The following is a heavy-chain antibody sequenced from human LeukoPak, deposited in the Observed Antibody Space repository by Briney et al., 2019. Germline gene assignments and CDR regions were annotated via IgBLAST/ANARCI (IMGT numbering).Heavy chain of an antibody. V-gene: IGHV4-39*01. D-gene: IGHD3-16*02. J-gene: IGHJ4*02. CDR2: IYYSGST. CDR3: ARGPEYYDYVWGCYRYTPFDY. CDR1: GGSISSSSYY. Sequence: PSETLSLTCTVSGGSISSSSYYWGWIRQPPGKGLEWIGSIYYSGSTYYNPSLKSRVTISVDTSKNQFSLKLSSVTAADTAVYYCARGPEYYDYVWGCYRYTPFDYWGQGTLVTVSS.